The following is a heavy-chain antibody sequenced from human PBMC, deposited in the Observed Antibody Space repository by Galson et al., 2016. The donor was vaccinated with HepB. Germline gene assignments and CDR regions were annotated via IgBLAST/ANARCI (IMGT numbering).Heavy chain of an antibody. CDR3: AVDYDQVAFDM. J-gene: IGHJ3*02. CDR1: GGPSGPYY. D-gene: IGHD3-16*01. V-gene: IGHV4-34*01. CDR2: INHTGST. Sequence: SETLSLTCAVYGGPSGPYYWNWIRQSPGKGLEWIGEINHTGSTNYNPSLTSRVTISADMSKNHFSLKLNSVTAADTAVYYCAVDYDQVAFDMWGQGTKVTVSS.